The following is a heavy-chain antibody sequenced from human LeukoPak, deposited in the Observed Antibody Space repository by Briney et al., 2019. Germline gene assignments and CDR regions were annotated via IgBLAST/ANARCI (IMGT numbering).Heavy chain of an antibody. CDR3: GRKAGDCGGGTCYSLDY. CDR1: GGSFSSEA. Sequence: SVKVSCKAFGGSFSSEAISWVRQAPGKGLEWMGGIILIFGTPNYAQKFQGRVTITTDESTSTAYMEVSSLRSEDTAMHYCGRKAGDCGGGTCYSLDYWGQGTLVTVSS. J-gene: IGHJ4*02. V-gene: IGHV1-69*05. D-gene: IGHD2-15*01. CDR2: IILIFGTP.